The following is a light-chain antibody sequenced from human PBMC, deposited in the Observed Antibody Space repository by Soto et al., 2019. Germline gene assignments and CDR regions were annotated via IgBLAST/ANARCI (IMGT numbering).Light chain of an antibody. CDR1: SGSVSPSHC. CDR2: STN. V-gene: IGLV8-61*01. CDR3: VLYMGGGISV. J-gene: IGLJ3*02. Sequence: QTVVTQEPSFSVSPGGTVTLTCALNSGSVSPSHCPSWYQQTPGQAPRILIHSTNTRSSGVPDRFSGSILGNKAALTITGAQADDESDYYCVLYMGGGISVFGGGTKVTVL.